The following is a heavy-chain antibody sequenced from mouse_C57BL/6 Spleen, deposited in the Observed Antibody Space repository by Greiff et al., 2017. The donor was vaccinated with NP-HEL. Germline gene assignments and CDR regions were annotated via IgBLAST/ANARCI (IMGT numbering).Heavy chain of an antibody. CDR1: GFTFTDYY. J-gene: IGHJ4*01. CDR3: ARSPINTGGAMDY. CDR2: IRNKATGYTT. D-gene: IGHD1-2*01. Sequence: EVQVVESGGGLVQPGGSLSLSCAASGFTFTDYYMSWVRQPPGKALEWLGFIRNKATGYTTEYSASVKCRFTISRDNSQSILYLQMNALRVEDSATYYCARSPINTGGAMDYWGQGTLVTVSS. V-gene: IGHV7-3*01.